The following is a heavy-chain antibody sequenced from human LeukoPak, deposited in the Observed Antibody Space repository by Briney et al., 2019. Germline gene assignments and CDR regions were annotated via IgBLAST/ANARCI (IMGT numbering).Heavy chain of an antibody. CDR2: IYYSGST. CDR1: GGSVSSGSYY. D-gene: IGHD4-17*01. CDR3: AREGLYGDYVWSLDY. J-gene: IGHJ4*02. Sequence: SETLSLTCTVSGGSVSSGSYYWSWIRQPPGKGLEWIGYIYYSGSTNYDPSLKSRVTISVDTSKNQFSLKLSSVTAADTAVYYCAREGLYGDYVWSLDYWGQGALVTVSS. V-gene: IGHV4-61*01.